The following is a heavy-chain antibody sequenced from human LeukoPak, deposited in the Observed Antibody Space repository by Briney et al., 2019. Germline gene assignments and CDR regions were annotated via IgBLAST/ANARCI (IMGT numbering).Heavy chain of an antibody. D-gene: IGHD6-13*01. CDR2: ISSSSSTI. CDR1: GFTFSSYS. CDR3: ARDQRSSSWYALYYFDY. V-gene: IGHV3-48*01. Sequence: PGGSLRLSCAASGFTFSSYSVNWVRQAPGKGLEWVSYISSSSSTIYYADPVKGRFTISRDNAKNSLYLQMNSLRAEDTAVYYCARDQRSSSWYALYYFDYWGQGTLVTVSS. J-gene: IGHJ4*02.